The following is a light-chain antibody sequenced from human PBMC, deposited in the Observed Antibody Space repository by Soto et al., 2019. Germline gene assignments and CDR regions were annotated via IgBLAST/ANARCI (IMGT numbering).Light chain of an antibody. V-gene: IGKV1-5*01. Sequence: DIQMTQSPSTLAASVGETVTMTCRTSRKWLACYHKKPGKAPKLLIYDASSSASGVPSRFGGRGAGTEFTLTISSQQHDDFATYYCQQYNSYLTFGQGTKVDIK. CDR1: RKW. J-gene: IGKJ1*01. CDR3: QQYNSYLT. CDR2: DAS.